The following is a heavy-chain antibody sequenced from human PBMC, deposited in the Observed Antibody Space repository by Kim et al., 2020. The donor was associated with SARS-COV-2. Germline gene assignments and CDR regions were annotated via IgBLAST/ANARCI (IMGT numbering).Heavy chain of an antibody. CDR3: ARGKPIAARGYFDY. CDR1: GGSFSGYY. CDR2: INHSGST. J-gene: IGHJ4*02. Sequence: SETLSLTCAVYGGSFSGYYWSWIRQPPGKGLEWIGEINHSGSTNYNPSLKSRVTISVDTSKNQFSLKLSSVTAADTAVYYCARGKPIAARGYFDYWGQGTLVTVSS. V-gene: IGHV4-34*01. D-gene: IGHD6-6*01.